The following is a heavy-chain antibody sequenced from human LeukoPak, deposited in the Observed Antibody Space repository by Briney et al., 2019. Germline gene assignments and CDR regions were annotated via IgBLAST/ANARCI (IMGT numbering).Heavy chain of an antibody. CDR1: GGSIRSYY. CDR2: FYYSGST. J-gene: IGHJ4*02. V-gene: IGHV4-59*01. D-gene: IGHD5-12*01. Sequence: PSETLSLTCTVSGGSIRSYYWNWIRQPPGKGLEWIGYFYYSGSTNYNPSLKSRVTISVDTSNNQFSLKLSSVTAADTAVYYCARAHSYSGYDHFGYWGQGTLVTVSS. CDR3: ARAHSYSGYDHFGY.